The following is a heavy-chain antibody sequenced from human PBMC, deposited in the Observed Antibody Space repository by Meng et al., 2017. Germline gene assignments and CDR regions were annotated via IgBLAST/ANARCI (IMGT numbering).Heavy chain of an antibody. CDR2: ISGSGGST. D-gene: IGHD6-19*01. V-gene: IGHV3-23*04. Sequence: EVAVGGFGGGLGTPGGSRSLSCAASGFTFSSYAMSWVRQAPGKGLEWVSAISGSGGSTYYADSVKGRFTISRDNSKNTLYLQMNSLRAEDTAVYYCVFQPVAGTGYDYWGQGTLVTVSS. J-gene: IGHJ4*02. CDR1: GFTFSSYA. CDR3: VFQPVAGTGYDY.